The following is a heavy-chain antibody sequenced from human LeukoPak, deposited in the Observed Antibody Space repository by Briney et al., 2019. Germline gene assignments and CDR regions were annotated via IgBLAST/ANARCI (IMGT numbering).Heavy chain of an antibody. V-gene: IGHV1-46*01. Sequence: VASVKVSCKASGYTFTSYYMHWVRQAPGQGLEWMGIINPSGGSTSYAQKFQGRVTMTRDTSTSTVYMELSSLRSEDTAVYYCAVGPERYYYDSSGYTPVNYYYGMDVWGQGTTVTVSS. CDR2: INPSGGST. CDR1: GYTFTSYY. D-gene: IGHD3-22*01. CDR3: AVGPERYYYDSSGYTPVNYYYGMDV. J-gene: IGHJ6*02.